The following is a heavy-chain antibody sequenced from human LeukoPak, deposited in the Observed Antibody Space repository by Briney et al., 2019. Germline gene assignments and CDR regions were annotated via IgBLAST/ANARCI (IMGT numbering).Heavy chain of an antibody. D-gene: IGHD5-18*01. Sequence: GRSLRLSCTVSGFTFSKYSMNWVRQAPGTGLEWVSHISTSSSTIYYADSVKGRFTISRDNAKNSLYLQMNSLRAEDTAVYYCPRRGDSPMVGDYWGQGTLVTVSS. CDR1: GFTFSKYS. CDR2: ISTSSSTI. CDR3: PRRGDSPMVGDY. V-gene: IGHV3-48*01. J-gene: IGHJ4*02.